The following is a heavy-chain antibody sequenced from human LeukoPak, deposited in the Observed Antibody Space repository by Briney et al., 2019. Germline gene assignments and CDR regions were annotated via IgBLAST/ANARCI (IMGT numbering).Heavy chain of an antibody. V-gene: IGHV4-61*02. CDR2: IYTSGST. CDR1: GGSISSGSYY. CDR3: ARCSSITGDAFDI. D-gene: IGHD1-14*01. J-gene: IGHJ3*02. Sequence: SETLTLTCTVSGGSISSGSYYWSWIRQPAGKGLEWIGRIYTSGSTNYNPSLKSRVTISVDTSKNQFSLKLSSVTAADTAVYYCARCSSITGDAFDIWGQGTMVTVSS.